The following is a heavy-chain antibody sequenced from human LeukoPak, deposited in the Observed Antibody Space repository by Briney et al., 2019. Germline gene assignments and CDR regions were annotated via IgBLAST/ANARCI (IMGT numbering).Heavy chain of an antibody. V-gene: IGHV3-7*05. CDR2: IKQDGSEK. J-gene: IGHJ4*02. CDR1: GFTFSSYW. CDR3: ARDQRYCSSSSCPWEPFDY. Sequence: TGGSLSLSCAASGFTFSSYWMSWVRQAPGKGLEWVANIKQDGSEKYYVDSVKGRFTISRDNAKNSLYLQMNSLRAEDTAVYYCARDQRYCSSSSCPWEPFDYWGQGTLVTVSS. D-gene: IGHD2-2*01.